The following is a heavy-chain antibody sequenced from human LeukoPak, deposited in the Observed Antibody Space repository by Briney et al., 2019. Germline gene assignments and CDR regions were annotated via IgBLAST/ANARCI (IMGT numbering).Heavy chain of an antibody. CDR2: ISGSGGST. J-gene: IGHJ1*01. D-gene: IGHD4-17*01. CDR3: AKDSGDSPEYFQH. V-gene: IGHV3-23*01. CDR1: GFTFSSYA. Sequence: PGGSLRLSCAASGFTFSSYAMSWVRQAPGKGLEWVSAISGSGGSTYYADSVKGRFTISRDNSKNTLYLQMNSLRAEGRAVYYCAKDSGDSPEYFQHWGQGSLVTVSS.